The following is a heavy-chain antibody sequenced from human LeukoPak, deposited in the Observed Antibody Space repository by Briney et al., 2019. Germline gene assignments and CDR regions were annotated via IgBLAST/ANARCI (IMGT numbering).Heavy chain of an antibody. CDR2: VYYSGST. Sequence: SETLSLTCTVSGDSVNPYYWSWIRQSPGKGLEWIGYVYYSGSTNYNPSLMGRVTISVDTSKNQFSLKLSSVTAADTAVYYCAGRYHLDYWGQGTLVTVSS. V-gene: IGHV4-59*08. D-gene: IGHD3-16*02. J-gene: IGHJ4*02. CDR3: AGRYHLDY. CDR1: GDSVNPYY.